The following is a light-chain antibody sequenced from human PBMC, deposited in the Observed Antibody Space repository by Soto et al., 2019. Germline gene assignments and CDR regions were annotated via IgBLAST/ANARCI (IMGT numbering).Light chain of an antibody. CDR3: QVWDSSTVL. CDR2: RDS. CDR1: NIGIKN. V-gene: IGLV3-9*01. Sequence: SYELTQPLSVSVALGQTARITCGGNNIGIKNVHWYQQKPGQDPVLVIYRDSNRPSGNPERFSGSNSGNTATLTISRAQAGDEADYYCQVWDSSTVLFGGGTKLTVL. J-gene: IGLJ2*01.